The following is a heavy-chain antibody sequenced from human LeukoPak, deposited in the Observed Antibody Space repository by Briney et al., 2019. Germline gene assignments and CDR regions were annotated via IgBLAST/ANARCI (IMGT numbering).Heavy chain of an antibody. CDR1: GFTFSSYW. CDR2: ITSDGSST. Sequence: GGSLRLSCVASGFTFSSYWMHWVRQAPGKGLVWVSRITSDGSSTAYADSVKGRFTISRDNAKNTLYLQMNSLRAEDTAVYYCARGPFYGDYEYYFDYWGQGTLVTVSS. V-gene: IGHV3-74*01. D-gene: IGHD4-17*01. CDR3: ARGPFYGDYEYYFDY. J-gene: IGHJ4*02.